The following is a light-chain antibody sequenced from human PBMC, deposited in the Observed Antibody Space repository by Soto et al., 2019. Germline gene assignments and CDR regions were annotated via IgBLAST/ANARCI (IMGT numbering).Light chain of an antibody. J-gene: IGKJ4*01. CDR1: QTVYSN. V-gene: IGKV3-15*01. CDR2: STS. Sequence: ETVMTQSPVTLSASPGERATLSCWASQTVYSNLAWYQQKPGQAPRLLIYSTSTRATGIPASFSGSGSGTEFTLTISSLQSEDFAVYYCRQYNTWPLTFGGGTKVEIK. CDR3: RQYNTWPLT.